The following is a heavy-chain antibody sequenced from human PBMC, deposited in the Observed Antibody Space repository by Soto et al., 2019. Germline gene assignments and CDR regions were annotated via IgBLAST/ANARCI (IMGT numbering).Heavy chain of an antibody. V-gene: IGHV1-24*01. CDR3: ATGRGVTTVTPDAFDI. Sequence: ASVKVSCKVSGYTLTELSMHWVRQAPGKGLEWMGGFDPEDGETIYAQKFQGRVTMTEDTSTDTAYMELSSLRSEDTAVYYCATGRGVTTVTPDAFDIWGQGTMVTVSS. CDR1: GYTLTELS. J-gene: IGHJ3*02. D-gene: IGHD4-17*01. CDR2: FDPEDGET.